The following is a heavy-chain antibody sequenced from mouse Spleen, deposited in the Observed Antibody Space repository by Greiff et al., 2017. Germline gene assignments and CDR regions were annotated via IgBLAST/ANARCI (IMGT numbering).Heavy chain of an antibody. CDR3: ARSTPYYYGRAVFAY. V-gene: IGHV5-17*02. D-gene: IGHD1-1*01. CDR1: GFTFSSFG. J-gene: IGHJ3*01. Sequence: EVKVEESGGGLVQPGGSRKLSCAASGFTFSSFGMHWVRQAPEKGLEWVAYISSGSSTIYYADTVKGRFTISRDNPKNTLFLQMTSLRSEDTAMYYCARSTPYYYGRAVFAYWGQGTLVTVSA. CDR2: ISSGSSTI.